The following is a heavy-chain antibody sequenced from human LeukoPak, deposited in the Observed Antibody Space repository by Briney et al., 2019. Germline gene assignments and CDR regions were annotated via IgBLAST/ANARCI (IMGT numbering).Heavy chain of an antibody. CDR2: IKQDGSEK. V-gene: IGHV3-7*01. J-gene: IGHJ4*02. D-gene: IGHD6-13*01. CDR3: TREAAAGIDY. Sequence: GGSLRLSCAASGFTFSTYWMSWVRQAPGKGLEWVANIKQDGSEKYYFDSVKGRFTISRDNAKNSLYLQMNSLRAEDTAAYFCTREAAAGIDYWGQGTLVTVSS. CDR1: GFTFSTYW.